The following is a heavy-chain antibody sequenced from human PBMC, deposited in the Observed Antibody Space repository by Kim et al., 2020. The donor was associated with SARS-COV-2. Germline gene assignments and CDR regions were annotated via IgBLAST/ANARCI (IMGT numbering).Heavy chain of an antibody. V-gene: IGHV3-48*02. CDR3: ARDSLTGYKYSAAGNFDY. D-gene: IGHD3-9*01. CDR2: ISSSSSTI. CDR1: GFTFSSYS. Sequence: GGSLRLSCAASGFTFSSYSMNWVRQAPGKGLEWVSYISSSSSTIYYADSVKGRFTISRDNAKNSLYLQMNSLRDEDTAVYYCARDSLTGYKYSAAGNFDYWGQGTLVTVSS. J-gene: IGHJ4*02.